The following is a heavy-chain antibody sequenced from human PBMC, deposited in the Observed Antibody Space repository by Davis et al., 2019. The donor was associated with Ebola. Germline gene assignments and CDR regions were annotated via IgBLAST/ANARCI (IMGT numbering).Heavy chain of an antibody. V-gene: IGHV3-23*01. CDR1: VITFSSYA. CDR2: ISGSGGST. J-gene: IGHJ4*02. Sequence: GESLKISCTASVITFSSYAMIWVRQAPGKGLEWVSAISGSGGSTYYADSVKGRFTISRDNSKNTLYLQVNSLRTEDTAVYYCARGDKTDYWGQGTQVTVSS. CDR3: ARGDKTDY.